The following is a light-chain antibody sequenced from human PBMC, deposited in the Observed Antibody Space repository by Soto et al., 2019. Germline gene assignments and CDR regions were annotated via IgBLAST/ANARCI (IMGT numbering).Light chain of an antibody. CDR1: QGISNY. Sequence: DIQMTQSPSSLSASVGDRVTIKCRASQGISNYLAWYQQKPGKAPKLLIYTASTLQSGVPSRFXGSGSGTDFTLTISSLQPEDVATYYCQKYNSAPTWTFGQGTKVEIK. J-gene: IGKJ1*01. CDR2: TAS. CDR3: QKYNSAPTWT. V-gene: IGKV1-27*01.